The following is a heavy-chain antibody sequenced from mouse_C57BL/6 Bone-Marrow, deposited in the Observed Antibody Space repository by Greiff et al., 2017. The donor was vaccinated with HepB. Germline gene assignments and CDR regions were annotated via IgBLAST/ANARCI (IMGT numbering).Heavy chain of an antibody. CDR2: ISDGGSYT. V-gene: IGHV5-4*01. CDR1: GFTFSSYA. J-gene: IGHJ2*01. CDR3: ARDRYYGSSYWYYFDY. D-gene: IGHD1-1*01. Sequence: VQLKQSGGGLVKPGGSLKLSCAASGFTFSSYAMSWVRQTPEKRLEWVATISDGGSYTYYPDNVKGRFTISRDNAKNNLYLQMSHLKSEDTAMYYCARDRYYGSSYWYYFDYWGQGTTLTVSS.